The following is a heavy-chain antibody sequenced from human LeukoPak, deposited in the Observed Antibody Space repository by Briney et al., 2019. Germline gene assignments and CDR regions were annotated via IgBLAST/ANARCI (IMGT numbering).Heavy chain of an antibody. CDR1: GYTFTSYA. Sequence: ASVKVSCKASGYTFTSYAMNWVRQAPGQGLEWMGWINTNTGNPTYAQGFTGRFVFSLDTSVSTAYLQINSLNTEDTAVYYCAREPEMAATYWGQGTMVTVSS. CDR3: AREPEMAATY. V-gene: IGHV7-4-1*02. CDR2: INTNTGNP. D-gene: IGHD5-24*01. J-gene: IGHJ3*01.